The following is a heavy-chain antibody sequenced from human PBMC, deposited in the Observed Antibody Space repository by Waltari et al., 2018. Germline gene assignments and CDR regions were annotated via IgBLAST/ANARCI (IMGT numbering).Heavy chain of an antibody. V-gene: IGHV4-38-2*01. Sequence: QVQLQESGPGLVKPSETLSLTCAVSGYSISSGYYWGWIRQPPGKGLEWIGSIYHSGSTYYNPSLKSRVTISVDTSKNQFSLKLSSVTAADTAVYYCARAGPITGTTPFDYWGQGTLVTVSS. CDR1: GYSISSGYY. CDR3: ARAGPITGTTPFDY. J-gene: IGHJ4*02. CDR2: IYHSGST. D-gene: IGHD1-7*01.